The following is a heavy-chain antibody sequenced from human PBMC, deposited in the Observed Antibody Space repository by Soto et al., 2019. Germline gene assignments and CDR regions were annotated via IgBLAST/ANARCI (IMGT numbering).Heavy chain of an antibody. CDR2: IWYDGSNK. D-gene: IGHD3-3*01. V-gene: IGHV3-33*01. CDR3: ARDRVRFLVYYGMDV. Sequence: PGGSLRLSCAASGFTFSSYGMHWVRQAPGKGLKWVAVIWYDGSNKYYADSVKGRFTISRDNSKNTLYLQMNSRRAEDTAVYYCARDRVRFLVYYGMDVWGQGTTVTVSS. J-gene: IGHJ6*02. CDR1: GFTFSSYG.